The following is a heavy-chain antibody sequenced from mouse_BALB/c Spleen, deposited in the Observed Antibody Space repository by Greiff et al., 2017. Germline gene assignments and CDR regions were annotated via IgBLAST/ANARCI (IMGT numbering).Heavy chain of an antibody. CDR1: GFSLSTSGMG. D-gene: IGHD2-14*01. J-gene: IGHJ1*01. Sequence: QVQLQQSGPGILQPSQTLSLTCSFSGFSLSTSGMGVSWIRQPSGKGLEWLAHIYWDDDKRYNPSLKSRLTISKDTSSNQVFLKITSVDTADTATYYCARFRYDGDWYFDVWGAGTTVTVSS. V-gene: IGHV8-12*01. CDR3: ARFRYDGDWYFDV. CDR2: IYWDDDK.